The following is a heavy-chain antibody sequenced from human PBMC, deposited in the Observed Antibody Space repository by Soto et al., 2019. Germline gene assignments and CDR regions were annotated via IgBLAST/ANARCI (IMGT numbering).Heavy chain of an antibody. CDR3: ARVRSNYSPNWFDP. V-gene: IGHV3-66*01. CDR2: IYSGGST. CDR1: GFTVSSNY. J-gene: IGHJ5*02. D-gene: IGHD4-4*01. Sequence: PGGSLRLSCAASGFTVSSNYMSWVRQAPGKGLEWVSVIYSGGSTYYADSVKGRFTISRDNSKNTLYLQMNSLRAEDTAVYYCARVRSNYSPNWFDPWGQGTLVTVSS.